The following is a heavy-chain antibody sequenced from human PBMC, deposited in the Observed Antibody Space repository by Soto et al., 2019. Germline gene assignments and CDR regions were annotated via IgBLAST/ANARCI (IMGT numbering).Heavy chain of an antibody. D-gene: IGHD4-17*01. CDR1: SGSISSSNW. CDR3: AREGTVTTHAGNYYYYYMDV. V-gene: IGHV4-4*02. Sequence: QVQLQESGPGLVKPSGTLSLTCAVSSGSISSSNWWSWVRQPPGKGLEWIGEIYHSGSTNYNPSHKSRVTISVDKSKNQFSLKLSSATAAATAVDYCAREGTVTTHAGNYYYYYMDVWGKGTTVTVSS. CDR2: IYHSGST. J-gene: IGHJ6*03.